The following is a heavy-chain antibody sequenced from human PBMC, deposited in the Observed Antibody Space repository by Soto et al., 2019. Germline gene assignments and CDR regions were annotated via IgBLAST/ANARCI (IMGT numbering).Heavy chain of an antibody. Sequence: PSQTLSLTCAISGDSVSSNSAAWNWIRQSPSRGLEWLGRTYYRSKWYNDYAVSVKSRITINPDTSKNQFSLQLNSVTPEDTAVYYCASLGAAPGRVLFLWEYYYYGMDVWGQGTTVTVSS. J-gene: IGHJ6*02. V-gene: IGHV6-1*01. D-gene: IGHD3-16*01. CDR2: TYYRSKWYN. CDR1: GDSVSSNSAA. CDR3: ASLGAAPGRVLFLWEYYYYGMDV.